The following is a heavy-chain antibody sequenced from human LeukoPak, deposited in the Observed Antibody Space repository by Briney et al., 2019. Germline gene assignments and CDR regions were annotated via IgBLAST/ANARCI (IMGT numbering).Heavy chain of an antibody. CDR3: AREEGGDYYYYGMDV. Sequence: ASVKVSCKASGYTFTSYAMHWVRQAPEQRLEWMGWINAGNGNTKYSQKFQGRVTITRDTSASTAYMELSSLRSEDTAVYYCAREEGGDYYYYGMDVWGQGTTVTVSS. D-gene: IGHD1-26*01. CDR1: GYTFTSYA. J-gene: IGHJ6*02. V-gene: IGHV1-3*01. CDR2: INAGNGNT.